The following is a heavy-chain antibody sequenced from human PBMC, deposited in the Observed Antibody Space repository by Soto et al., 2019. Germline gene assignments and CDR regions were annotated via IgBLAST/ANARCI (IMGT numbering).Heavy chain of an antibody. CDR1: GGSFSPSY. CDR2: IYYGGTT. Sequence: SETLCLTCTGSGGSFSPSYWSWIRQSPGKGLEWVGYIYYGGTTSYNPSLKSRVTISLETSKSQFSLRLTSVTAADTAVYYCARLGRYYQSLDSWGPGTLVTVS. J-gene: IGHJ5*01. D-gene: IGHD3-10*01. CDR3: ARLGRYYQSLDS. V-gene: IGHV4-59*08.